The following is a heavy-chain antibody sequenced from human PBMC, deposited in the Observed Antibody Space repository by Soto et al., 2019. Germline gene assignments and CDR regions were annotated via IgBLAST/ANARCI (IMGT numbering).Heavy chain of an antibody. CDR2: VSGYSVDT. CDR3: ARAPRRVTAASGIRAFDY. Sequence: ASVKVSCKASGYSFTNYGISWVRQAPGQGLEWMGWVSGYSVDTIYVQKFQGRVTMTTDTSTSTAPMEFRSLTYDDTAVYYRARAPRRVTAASGIRAFDYWGQGTQVTLSS. V-gene: IGHV1-18*01. CDR1: GYSFTNYG. J-gene: IGHJ4*02. D-gene: IGHD2-21*01.